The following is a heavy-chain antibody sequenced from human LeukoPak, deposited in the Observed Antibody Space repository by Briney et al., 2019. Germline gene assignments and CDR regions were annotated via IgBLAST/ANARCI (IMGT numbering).Heavy chain of an antibody. CDR1: GGSISSYY. Sequence: SETLSLTCTVSGGSISSYYWSWIRQPPGKGLEWIGYIFSSGSTNYNPSLKSRVTISVDTSRNQFSLKLSSVTAADTAVYYCARRQIYFDYWGQGTLVTVSS. CDR3: ARRQIYFDY. J-gene: IGHJ4*02. CDR2: IFSSGST. V-gene: IGHV4-4*09.